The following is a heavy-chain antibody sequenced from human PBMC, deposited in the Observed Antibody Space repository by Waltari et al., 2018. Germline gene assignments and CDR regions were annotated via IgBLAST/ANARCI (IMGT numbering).Heavy chain of an antibody. D-gene: IGHD6-13*01. Sequence: EVQVVESGGGLVQPVGSLRLCCAASGVTFSRCWMTWVRQAPGKGLEWVANIKKDGSETYYVDSVKGRFTISRDNTKNSLYLQMSSLRAEDTAVYYCAIGGVETSWYWRYWGQGTLVTVSS. CDR1: GVTFSRCW. CDR2: IKKDGSET. CDR3: AIGGVETSWYWRY. V-gene: IGHV3-7*01. J-gene: IGHJ4*02.